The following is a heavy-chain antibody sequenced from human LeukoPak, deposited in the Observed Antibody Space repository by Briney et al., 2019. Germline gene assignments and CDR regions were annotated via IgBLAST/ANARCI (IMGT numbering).Heavy chain of an antibody. CDR2: ISYDGSNK. J-gene: IGHJ3*02. D-gene: IGHD4-17*01. CDR1: AFTFSSYA. V-gene: IGHV3-30-3*01. Sequence: GRSLRLSCAASAFTFSSYAMHWVRQAPGKGLEWVAVISYDGSNKYYADSVKGRFTISRDNSKNTLYLQMNSLRAEDTAVYYCAREEPRYGDSYSPDAFDIWGQGTMVTVSS. CDR3: AREEPRYGDSYSPDAFDI.